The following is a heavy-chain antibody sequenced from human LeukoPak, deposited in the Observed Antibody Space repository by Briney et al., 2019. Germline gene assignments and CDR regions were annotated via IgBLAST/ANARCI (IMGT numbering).Heavy chain of an antibody. CDR3: AIKTRANRPLGSWFDP. V-gene: IGHV4-38-2*02. CDR2: IYHSGNT. Sequence: PSETLSLTCTVSGYSIGNGYYWGWIRQPPGKGLEWIGSIYHSGNTFYNPSLKSRVTISVDTSKNQFSLNLASATAADTAVYYCAIKTRANRPLGSWFDPWGQGTLVTVSS. J-gene: IGHJ5*02. D-gene: IGHD3-16*01. CDR1: GYSIGNGYY.